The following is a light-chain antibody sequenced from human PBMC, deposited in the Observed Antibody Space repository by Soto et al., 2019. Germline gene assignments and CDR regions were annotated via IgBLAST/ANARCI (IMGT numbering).Light chain of an antibody. CDR3: QQYGSSPYT. CDR1: QSISSW. Sequence: DIQMTQSPSTLSASVGDRVTITCRASQSISSWLAWYQQKPGRAPNLLIYKASSLESGVPSRFSGSGSGTGFTLTISSLQPDDFATYYCQQYGSSPYTFGQGTKVEIK. CDR2: KAS. J-gene: IGKJ2*01. V-gene: IGKV1-5*03.